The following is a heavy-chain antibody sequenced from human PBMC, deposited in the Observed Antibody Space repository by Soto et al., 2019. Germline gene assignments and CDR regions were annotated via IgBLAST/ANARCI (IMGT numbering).Heavy chain of an antibody. CDR2: ISGSGGST. D-gene: IGHD2-2*01. CDR3: AKDFEDIVVVPAVTDY. CDR1: GFTFSSYA. J-gene: IGHJ4*02. Sequence: GGSLRLSCAASGFTFSSYAMSWVRQAPGKGLEWVSAISGSGGSTYYADSVKGRFTISRDNSKNTLYLQMNSLRAEDTAVYYCAKDFEDIVVVPAVTDYWGQGTLVTVSS. V-gene: IGHV3-23*01.